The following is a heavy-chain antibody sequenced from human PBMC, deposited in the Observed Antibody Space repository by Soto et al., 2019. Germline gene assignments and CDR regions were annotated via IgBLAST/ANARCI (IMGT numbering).Heavy chain of an antibody. D-gene: IGHD4-17*01. V-gene: IGHV3-48*02. CDR1: GFAFSSYG. CDR3: AREYGDDFDS. Sequence: EVQLVESGGGLVQPGGSLRLSCAASGFAFSSYGMNWVRQAPGKGLEWVSYIRSSSSTIYYTDSVKGRFTISRDNAKNSLYLQMNSLRDEDTAVYYCAREYGDDFDSWGQGTLVTVSS. CDR2: IRSSSSTI. J-gene: IGHJ4*02.